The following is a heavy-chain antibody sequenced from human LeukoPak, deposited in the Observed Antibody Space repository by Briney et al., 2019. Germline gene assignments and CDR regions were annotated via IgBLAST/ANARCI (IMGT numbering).Heavy chain of an antibody. CDR1: GYTFTSYG. CDR3: ARVGGNIVVVPAAIFRYGMDV. V-gene: IGHV1-18*01. Sequence: ASVKVSFKASGYTFTSYGISWVRQAPGQGLEWMGWISAYNGNTNYAQKLQGRVTMTTDTSTSTAYMELRSLRSDDTAVYYCARVGGNIVVVPAAIFRYGMDVWGQGTTVTVSS. CDR2: ISAYNGNT. J-gene: IGHJ6*02. D-gene: IGHD2-2*02.